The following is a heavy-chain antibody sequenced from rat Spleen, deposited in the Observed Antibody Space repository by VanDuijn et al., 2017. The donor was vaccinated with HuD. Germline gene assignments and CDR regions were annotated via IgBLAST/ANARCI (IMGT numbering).Heavy chain of an antibody. CDR1: GLSFSNYD. CDR2: ISYDGTAA. D-gene: IGHD1-2*01. CDR3: ATSTRAY. J-gene: IGHJ2*01. V-gene: IGHV5-25*01. Sequence: EVQLMESGGGLVQPGRSMKLSCAASGLSFSNYDMAWVRQAPTKGLEWVASISYDGTAAYYRDSVKGRFTLSRDNAKSTLYLQMDSPMSEDTATYYCATSTRAYWGQGVMVTVSS.